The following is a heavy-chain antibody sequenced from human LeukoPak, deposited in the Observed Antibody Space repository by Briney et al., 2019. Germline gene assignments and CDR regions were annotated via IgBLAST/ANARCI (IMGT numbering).Heavy chain of an antibody. D-gene: IGHD3-10*01. V-gene: IGHV1-2*02. CDR3: ARDTITMVRGVIALPDDY. CDR2: INPNSGGT. J-gene: IGHJ4*02. Sequence: ASVKVSCKASGYTFTGYYMHWVRQAPGQGLEWMGWINPNSGGTNYAQKFQGRVTMTRDTSISTAYMELSRLRSDDTAVYYCARDTITMVRGVIALPDDYWGQGTLVTVSS. CDR1: GYTFTGYY.